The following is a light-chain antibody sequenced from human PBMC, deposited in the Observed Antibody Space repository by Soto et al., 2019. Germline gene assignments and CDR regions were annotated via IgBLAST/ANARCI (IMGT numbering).Light chain of an antibody. CDR2: GSS. CDR1: SSNIGAGYD. V-gene: IGLV1-40*01. Sequence: QLVLTQPPSVSGAPGQRVTIPCTGSSSNIGAGYDVHWYQHFPGTAPKLLMYGSSNRPSGVPDRFSGSKSGTSASLAITGLQAEDEADYYCQSYDSSLSRFVFGTGTKLTVL. CDR3: QSYDSSLSRFV. J-gene: IGLJ1*01.